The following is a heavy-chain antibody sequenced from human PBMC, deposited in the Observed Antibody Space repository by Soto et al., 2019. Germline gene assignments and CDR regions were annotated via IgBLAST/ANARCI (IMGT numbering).Heavy chain of an antibody. Sequence: QVQLQESGPGLVKPSQTLSLTCTVSGGSISSGGYYWNWIRQHPGKGLEWIGYIYYSGGTYYNPSLKSRVTISLDTAKIQFALKLSSVTAADTAVYYCALYDYYGSSGFQHRWGQGTLVNVSS. CDR3: ALYDYYGSSGFQHR. D-gene: IGHD3-22*01. J-gene: IGHJ4*02. V-gene: IGHV4-31*03. CDR2: IYYSGGT. CDR1: GGSISSGGYY.